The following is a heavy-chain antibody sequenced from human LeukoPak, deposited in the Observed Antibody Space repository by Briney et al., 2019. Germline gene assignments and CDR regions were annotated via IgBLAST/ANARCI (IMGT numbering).Heavy chain of an antibody. CDR2: IYANGRT. V-gene: IGHV3-53*01. J-gene: IGHJ4*02. Sequence: GGSLRLSCAASGFSVSYNYMCWVRQVPGTGLEWASVIYANGRTYYADSVKGRFTISRDNSQDTVDLQMNSLRDEDTAMYYCSTTVPNVVATMITDYWGQGTLVTVSS. D-gene: IGHD5-12*01. CDR1: GFSVSYNY. CDR3: STTVPNVVATMITDY.